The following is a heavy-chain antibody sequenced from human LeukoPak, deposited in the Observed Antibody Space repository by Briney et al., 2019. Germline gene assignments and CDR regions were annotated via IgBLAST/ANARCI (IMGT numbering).Heavy chain of an antibody. D-gene: IGHD2-2*01. J-gene: IGHJ3*02. V-gene: IGHV1-69*01. CDR3: ARGYCSSTSCYPADI. CDR1: GGTFSSYA. Sequence: ASVKVSCKASGGTFSSYAISWVRQAAGQGLEWMGGIIPIFGTANYAQKFQGRVTITADESTSTAYMELSSLRSEDTAVYYCARGYCSSTSCYPADIWGQGTMVTVSS. CDR2: IIPIFGTA.